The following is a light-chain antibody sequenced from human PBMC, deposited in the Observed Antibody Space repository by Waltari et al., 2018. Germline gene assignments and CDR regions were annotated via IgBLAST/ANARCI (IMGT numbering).Light chain of an antibody. CDR2: DVS. CDR1: SSDVGGYNY. Sequence: QSALTQPRSVSGSPGQSVTISCTGTSSDVGGYNYVSWYQQHPGKAPKLMIYDVSKRPEGVPDRFSGAKSGNTASLTSSGLQTEDEADYFCCSFAGSVYIWVFGGGTKLTVL. V-gene: IGLV2-11*01. CDR3: CSFAGSVYIWV. J-gene: IGLJ3*02.